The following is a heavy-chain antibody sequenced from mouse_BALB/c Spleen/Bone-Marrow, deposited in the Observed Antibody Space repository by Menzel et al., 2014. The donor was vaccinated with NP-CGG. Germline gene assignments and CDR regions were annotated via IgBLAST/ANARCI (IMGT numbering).Heavy chain of an antibody. Sequence: VQLQQSGAELVKPGASVKLSCTASGFNIKDTYMHWVKQRPEQGLEWIGRIDPANGNTKYDPKFQGKATITADTSSNTAYLHLSSLTSEDTAVYYCARGTPYAMDYWGQGTSVTVSS. CDR2: IDPANGNT. CDR1: GFNIKDTY. J-gene: IGHJ4*01. V-gene: IGHV14-3*02. D-gene: IGHD2-14*01. CDR3: ARGTPYAMDY.